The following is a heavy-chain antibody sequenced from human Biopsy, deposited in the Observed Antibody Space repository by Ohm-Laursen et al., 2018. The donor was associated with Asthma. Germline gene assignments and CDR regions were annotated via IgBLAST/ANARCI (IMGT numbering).Heavy chain of an antibody. CDR3: ATDCPCTGGRCYLGY. D-gene: IGHD2-8*02. Sequence: SLRLSCAASGLVFRTFGMHWVRQAPGKGLEWVTFISYDANVAYYADSVKGRFSISRDNSANTLFLDVSDLRDDDTAIYYCATDCPCTGGRCYLGYWGQGTQVTVSS. CDR2: ISYDANVA. V-gene: IGHV3-30*03. CDR1: GLVFRTFG. J-gene: IGHJ4*02.